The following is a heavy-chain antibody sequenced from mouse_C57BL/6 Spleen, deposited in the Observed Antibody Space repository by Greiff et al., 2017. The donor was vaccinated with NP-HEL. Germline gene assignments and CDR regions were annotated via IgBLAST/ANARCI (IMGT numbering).Heavy chain of an antibody. J-gene: IGHJ1*03. D-gene: IGHD1-1*01. CDR2: IDPSDSYT. V-gene: IGHV1-69*01. CDR1: GYTFTSYW. CDR3: ASQTASGSGLWYFDV. Sequence: QVQLQQPGAELVMPGASVKLSCKASGYTFTSYWMHWVKQRPGQGLEWIGEIDPSDSYTNYNQKFKGKSTLTVDKSSSTDYMQLSSLTSEDAAVYCCASQTASGSGLWYFDVWGTGTTVTVSS.